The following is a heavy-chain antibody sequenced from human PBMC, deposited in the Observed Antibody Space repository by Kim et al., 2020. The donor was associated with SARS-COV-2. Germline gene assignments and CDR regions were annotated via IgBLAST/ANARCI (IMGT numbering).Heavy chain of an antibody. Sequence: GGSLRLSCAASGFTFSRYRMNWVRQAPGKGLEWVSSISSSSSYKYYADSVKGRFTISRDNAKNSLYLQMNSLRAEDTAVYYCASGEWEIPLFYWGQGTLVTVSS. CDR3: ASGEWEIPLFY. J-gene: IGHJ4*02. V-gene: IGHV3-21*01. CDR2: ISSSSSYK. D-gene: IGHD1-26*01. CDR1: GFTFSRYR.